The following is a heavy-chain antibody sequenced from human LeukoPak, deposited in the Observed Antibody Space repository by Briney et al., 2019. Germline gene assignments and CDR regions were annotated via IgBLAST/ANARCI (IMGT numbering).Heavy chain of an antibody. V-gene: IGHV4-34*01. D-gene: IGHD5-12*01. CDR2: IDHSGST. Sequence: SETLSLTCAVYGGSFSGYYWSWSRQPPGKGLEWIGEIDHSGSTNYNPSLKSRVTISVDTSKNQFSLKLSSVTAADTAVYYCARGLVHGYAAAFYYYYYGMDVWGQGTTVTVSS. J-gene: IGHJ6*02. CDR1: GGSFSGYY. CDR3: ARGLVHGYAAAFYYYYYGMDV.